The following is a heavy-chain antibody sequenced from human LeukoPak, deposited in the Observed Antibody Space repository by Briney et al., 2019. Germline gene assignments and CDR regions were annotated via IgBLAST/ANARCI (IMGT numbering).Heavy chain of an antibody. V-gene: IGHV1-24*01. Sequence: ASVNVSCKVSGYTLTELSMHWVRQAPGKGLEWMGGFDPEDGETIYAQKFQGRVTMTEDTSTDTAYMELSSLRSEDTAVYYCARDQSKYYYGSGSYDLDYWGQGTLVTVSS. D-gene: IGHD3-10*01. CDR2: FDPEDGET. J-gene: IGHJ4*02. CDR1: GYTLTELS. CDR3: ARDQSKYYYGSGSYDLDY.